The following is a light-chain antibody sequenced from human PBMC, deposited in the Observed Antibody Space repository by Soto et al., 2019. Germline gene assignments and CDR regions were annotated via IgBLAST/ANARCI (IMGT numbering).Light chain of an antibody. CDR3: CSYAGSSTYEV. Sequence: QSALTQPGSVSGSPGQSITISCTGTSSDVGSYNLVSWYQQHPGKAPKLMIYEGSKRPSGVSNRFSGSKSGNTASLTISGLQAEDEADYYCCSYAGSSTYEVFGGGTKLTVL. J-gene: IGLJ2*01. V-gene: IGLV2-23*01. CDR2: EGS. CDR1: SSDVGSYNL.